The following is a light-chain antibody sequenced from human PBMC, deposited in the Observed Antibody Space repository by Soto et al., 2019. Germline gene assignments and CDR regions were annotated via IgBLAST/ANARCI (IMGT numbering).Light chain of an antibody. CDR3: QQYNDNWT. Sequence: DNQMTQSPSTLSASVGDRVTITCRASQSISSWLAWYQQKPGQAPKLLIYKASTLQSGVPSRFSGSGSGTEFTLAISSLQPDDSATYYCQQYNDNWTFGQGTKVDIK. V-gene: IGKV1-5*03. CDR2: KAS. J-gene: IGKJ1*01. CDR1: QSISSW.